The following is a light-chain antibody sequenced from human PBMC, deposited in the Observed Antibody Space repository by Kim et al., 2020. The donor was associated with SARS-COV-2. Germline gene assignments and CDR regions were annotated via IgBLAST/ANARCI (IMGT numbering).Light chain of an antibody. Sequence: VALGQTVRITCQGDSLRSYYATWYQQKPGQAPRLVIYGKNNRPSGIPDRFSGSSSGNTASLTITGTQAGDEADDYCNSRDTNDNVVFGGGTQLTVL. CDR1: SLRSYY. V-gene: IGLV3-19*01. CDR3: NSRDTNDNVV. J-gene: IGLJ2*01. CDR2: GKN.